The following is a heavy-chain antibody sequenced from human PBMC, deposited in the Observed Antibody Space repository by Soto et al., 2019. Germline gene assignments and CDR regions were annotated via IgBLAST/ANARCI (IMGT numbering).Heavy chain of an antibody. V-gene: IGHV4-31*11. D-gene: IGHD4-17*01. CDR1: GGSLSSGGYY. CDR3: ARGNYGDFSSYFDY. CDR2: IYYSGST. J-gene: IGHJ4*02. Sequence: PSGTLALTRASSGGSLSSGGYYWSLILKHARKGLEWIGYIYYSGSTYYNPSLKSRVTISVDTSKNQFSLKLSSVTAADTAVYYCARGNYGDFSSYFDYWGQGPLVTVSS.